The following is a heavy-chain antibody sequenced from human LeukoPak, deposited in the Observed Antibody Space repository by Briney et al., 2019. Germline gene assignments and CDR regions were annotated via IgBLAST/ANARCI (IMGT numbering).Heavy chain of an antibody. CDR2: IYTSANT. D-gene: IGHD2-2*01. Sequence: PSDTLSLTCTVSGGSINSHYWSWIRQPPGKGLEWIGYIYTSANTNYNPSLKSRVTISVDTSKNQFPLKLSSVTDADTAVYYCGRVLRLVPGYLDVWGKGTTVTVSS. J-gene: IGHJ6*03. V-gene: IGHV4-4*09. CDR3: GRVLRLVPGYLDV. CDR1: GGSINSHY.